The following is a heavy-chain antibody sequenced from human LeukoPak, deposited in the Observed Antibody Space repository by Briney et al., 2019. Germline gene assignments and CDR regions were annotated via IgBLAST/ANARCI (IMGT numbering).Heavy chain of an antibody. Sequence: PGGSLRLSCAASGFIFSSNSMNWVRQAPGKELEWVANMNPDGSTKNYVDSVRGRFTISRDNAKNSLYLQMNSLRADDTAVYYCARDSGYSAFDYWGQGTLVTVSS. CDR3: ARDSGYSAFDY. V-gene: IGHV3-7*05. CDR1: GFIFSSNS. D-gene: IGHD5-12*01. J-gene: IGHJ4*02. CDR2: MNPDGSTK.